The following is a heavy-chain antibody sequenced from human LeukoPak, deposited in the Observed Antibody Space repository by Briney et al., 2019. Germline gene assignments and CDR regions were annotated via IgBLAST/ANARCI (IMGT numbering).Heavy chain of an antibody. Sequence: ASVKVSCKASGYTFTGYYMHWVRQAPGQGLEWMGRINPNGGGTNYAQKFQGRVTMTRDTSISTAYMELSRLRSDDTAVYYCARELLGYCSGGSCDNDYWGQGTLVTVSS. CDR1: GYTFTGYY. CDR2: INPNGGGT. V-gene: IGHV1-2*06. J-gene: IGHJ4*02. D-gene: IGHD2-15*01. CDR3: ARELLGYCSGGSCDNDY.